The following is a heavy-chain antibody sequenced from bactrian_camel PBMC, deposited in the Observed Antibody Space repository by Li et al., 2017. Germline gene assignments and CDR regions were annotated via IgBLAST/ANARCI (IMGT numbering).Heavy chain of an antibody. CDR2: ISADGSTT. Sequence: HVQLVESGGGLVQPGGSLRLTCAASGFTFNSGWMYWVRQAPGKGLEWVSSISADGSTTYYADSVKGRFTISRDNAKNTVYLQMNSLKSEDAALHYCATRSHATDYDPTYWGQGTQVTV. D-gene: IGHD4*01. V-gene: IGHV3S6*01. CDR3: ATRSHATDYDPTY. J-gene: IGHJ4*01. CDR1: GFTFNSGW.